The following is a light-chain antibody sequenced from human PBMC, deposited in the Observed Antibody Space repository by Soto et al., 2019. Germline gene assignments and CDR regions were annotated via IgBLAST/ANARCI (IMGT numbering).Light chain of an antibody. V-gene: IGKV1-5*01. CDR2: DAS. CDR3: QHYTLYSAS. J-gene: IGKJ1*01. Sequence: DIHMTQSPSTLSASVGDRVTISCRSSQKIFTYLAWYQQKPGKAPKLLIFDASTLQSGVPPRFSGSGSGTEFTLTISSLQPDDFATYYCQHYTLYSASFGPGTKV. CDR1: QKIFTY.